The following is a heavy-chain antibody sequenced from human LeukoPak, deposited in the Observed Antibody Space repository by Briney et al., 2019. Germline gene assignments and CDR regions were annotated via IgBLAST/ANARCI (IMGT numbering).Heavy chain of an antibody. CDR2: IYNSGTT. CDR1: GGSFSDYY. D-gene: IGHD1-26*01. Sequence: SETLSLTCAVYGGSFSDYYWTWIRQPAGKGLEWIGRIYNSGTTNYNPSLKSRVTMSLDTSNNQFSLRLSSVTAADTAVYYCAREIIRGSDYEANLDYWGRGTLVTVSA. V-gene: IGHV4-4*07. J-gene: IGHJ4*02. CDR3: AREIIRGSDYEANLDY.